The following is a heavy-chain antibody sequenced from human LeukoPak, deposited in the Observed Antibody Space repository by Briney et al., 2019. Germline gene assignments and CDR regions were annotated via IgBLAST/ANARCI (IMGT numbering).Heavy chain of an antibody. CDR1: GYTFTGYY. CDR2: INPNSGGT. J-gene: IGHJ4*02. CDR3: ARDRSRNYDILTGYDY. Sequence: ASVKVSCKASGYTFTGYYMHWVRQAPGQGLEWMGWINPNSGGTNYVQKFQGRVTMTRDTSISTAYMELSRLRSDDTAVYYCARDRSRNYDILTGYDYWGQGTLVTVSS. V-gene: IGHV1-2*02. D-gene: IGHD3-9*01.